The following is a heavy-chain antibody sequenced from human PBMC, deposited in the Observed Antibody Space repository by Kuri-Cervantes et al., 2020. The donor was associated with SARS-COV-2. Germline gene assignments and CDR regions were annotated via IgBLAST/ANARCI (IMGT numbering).Heavy chain of an antibody. D-gene: IGHD1-26*01. V-gene: IGHV3-21*01. Sequence: GGSLRLSCAASGFTFSSYEMNWVRQAPGKGLEWVSSISSSSSYIYYADSVKGRFTISRDNAKNSLYLQMNSLRAEDTAVYYCESFGLSGSSLWYFDLWGRGTLVTVSS. CDR3: ESFGLSGSSLWYFDL. J-gene: IGHJ2*01. CDR1: GFTFSSYE. CDR2: ISSSSSYI.